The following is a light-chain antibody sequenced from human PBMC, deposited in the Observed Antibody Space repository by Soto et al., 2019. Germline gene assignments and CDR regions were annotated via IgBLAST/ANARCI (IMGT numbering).Light chain of an antibody. CDR1: QFVSSR. J-gene: IGKJ1*01. CDR2: DTP. Sequence: DIVGTQYAATVSATPGERVTLSCRASQFVSSRLAWYQRRPGQVPRLLIYDTPTRAPGISARFSGSGSGTEFTLTISSLQSEDFAVYYCQEYIQWPPGMFAPGTKVDIK. V-gene: IGKV3-15*01. CDR3: QEYIQWPPGM.